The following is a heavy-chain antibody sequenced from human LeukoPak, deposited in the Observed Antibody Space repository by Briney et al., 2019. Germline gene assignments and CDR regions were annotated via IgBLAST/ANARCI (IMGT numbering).Heavy chain of an antibody. V-gene: IGHV4-59*08. CDR1: GVSISAYY. J-gene: IGHJ4*02. CDR3: ARQWLVSPLFDY. D-gene: IGHD6-19*01. Sequence: SETLSLTCTVSGVSISAYYWSWIRQSPGKGLEWIGYIYYSGITSYNPSLKSRVTISVDTSKNQLSLKLSSMTAADTAVYYCARQWLVSPLFDYWGQGTLVTVSS. CDR2: IYYSGIT.